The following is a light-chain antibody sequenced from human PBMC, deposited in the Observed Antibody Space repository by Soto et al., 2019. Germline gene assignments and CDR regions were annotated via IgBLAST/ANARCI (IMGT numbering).Light chain of an antibody. J-gene: IGKJ4*01. CDR3: QHGYSTPLT. CDR1: QSISTY. Sequence: TQSPGTLSLSPGESATLSCRASQSISTYLHWYQQKPGKAPNLLIYAASTLQSGVPSRFSGSGSGTDFTLTISSLQPEDFATYFCQHGYSTPLTFGGGTKVYIK. V-gene: IGKV1-39*01. CDR2: AAS.